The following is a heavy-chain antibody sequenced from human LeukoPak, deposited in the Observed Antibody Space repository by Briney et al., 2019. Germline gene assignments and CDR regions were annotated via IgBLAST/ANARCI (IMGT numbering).Heavy chain of an antibody. CDR2: IYYTGST. CDR1: GGSINSGGYY. D-gene: IGHD4-17*01. CDR3: ARIGDYGHYFDY. Sequence: PSETLSLTCTVSGGSINSGGYYWSWIRQHPGKGLEWIGYIYYTGSTNYNPSLKSRVTILVDPSKNQFSLKLSSVTAADTAVYYCARIGDYGHYFDYWGQGTLVTVSS. J-gene: IGHJ4*02. V-gene: IGHV4-61*08.